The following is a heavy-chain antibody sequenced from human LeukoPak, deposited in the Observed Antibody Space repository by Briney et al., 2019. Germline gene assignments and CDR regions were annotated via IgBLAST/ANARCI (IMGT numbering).Heavy chain of an antibody. D-gene: IGHD4-17*01. J-gene: IGHJ5*02. Sequence: SETLSLTCTVSGGSISSYYWSWIRQPPGKGLEWIGYIYYSGSTNYNPSLKSRVTISVDTSKNQFSLKLSSVTAADTAVYYCARAKYDYGDRNWFDPWGQGTLVTVSS. CDR1: GGSISSYY. V-gene: IGHV4-59*01. CDR3: ARAKYDYGDRNWFDP. CDR2: IYYSGST.